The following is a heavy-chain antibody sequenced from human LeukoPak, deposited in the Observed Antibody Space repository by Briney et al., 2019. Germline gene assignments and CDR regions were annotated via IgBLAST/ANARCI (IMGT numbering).Heavy chain of an antibody. V-gene: IGHV5-51*01. J-gene: IGHJ4*02. D-gene: IGHD2-15*01. CDR2: IYPGDSDT. CDR3: ARDDILDY. CDR1: GYSFTSYC. Sequence: GESLKISCKGSGYSFTSYCIVWVRQMPGKGLEWMGIIYPGDSDTRYSPSFQGQVTISADKSISTAYMELSRVRSDDTAVYYCARDDILDYWGQGTLVTVSS.